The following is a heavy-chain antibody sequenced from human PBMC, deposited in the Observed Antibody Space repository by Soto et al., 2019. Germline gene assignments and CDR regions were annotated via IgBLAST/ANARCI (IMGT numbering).Heavy chain of an antibody. CDR2: INPNSGGT. V-gene: IGHV1-2*04. D-gene: IGHD5-18*01. CDR3: ARAGVDTATYYYYGMDV. CDR1: GYTFTGYY. Sequence: ASVKVSCKASGYTFTGYYMHWVRQAPGQGLEWMGWINPNSGGTNYAQKFQGWVTMTRDTSISTAYMELSRLRSDDTAVYYCARAGVDTATYYYYGMDVWGQGTTVTVSS. J-gene: IGHJ6*02.